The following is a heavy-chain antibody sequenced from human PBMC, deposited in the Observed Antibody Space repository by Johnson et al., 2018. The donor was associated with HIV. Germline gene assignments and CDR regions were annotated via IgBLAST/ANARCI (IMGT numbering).Heavy chain of an antibody. CDR3: AREVNAFDI. V-gene: IGHV3-74*01. Sequence: VQLVESGGGLVQPGGSLRLSCAASGFTVSSNYMSWVRQAPGTGLEWVSAISGSDGSDTRYADSVKGRFTISRDNAKTTLYLQMNSLRAEDTAVYYCAREVNAFDIWGQGTVVTVSS. CDR1: GFTVSSNY. J-gene: IGHJ3*02. CDR2: ISGSDGSDT. D-gene: IGHD3-22*01.